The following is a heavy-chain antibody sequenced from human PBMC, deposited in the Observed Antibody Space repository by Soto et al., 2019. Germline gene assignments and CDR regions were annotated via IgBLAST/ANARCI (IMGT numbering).Heavy chain of an antibody. J-gene: IGHJ4*02. CDR1: GFTFSSYG. D-gene: IGHD3-22*01. V-gene: IGHV3-30*18. CDR2: ISYDGSNK. CDR3: ANARAYYYDSSALGDY. Sequence: QVQLVESGGGVVQPGRSLRLSCAASGFTFSSYGMHWVRQAPGKGLEWVAVISYDGSNKYYADSVKGRFTISRDNSNNTLYLQMNSLRAEDSAVYYCANARAYYYDSSALGDYWGQGTLVTVS.